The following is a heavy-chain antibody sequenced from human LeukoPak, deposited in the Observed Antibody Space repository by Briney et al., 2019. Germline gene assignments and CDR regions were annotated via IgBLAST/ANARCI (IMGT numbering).Heavy chain of an antibody. CDR1: GGTFSSYA. CDR2: IIPIFGTA. J-gene: IGHJ3*02. V-gene: IGHV1-69*05. Sequence: SXXVSCKASGGTFSSYAISWVRQAPGQGLEWMGRIIPIFGTANYAQKFQGRVTITTDESTSTAYMELSSLRSEDTAVYYCARGVSHNYYDSSGYPTGIAFDIWGQGTMVTVSS. CDR3: ARGVSHNYYDSSGYPTGIAFDI. D-gene: IGHD3-22*01.